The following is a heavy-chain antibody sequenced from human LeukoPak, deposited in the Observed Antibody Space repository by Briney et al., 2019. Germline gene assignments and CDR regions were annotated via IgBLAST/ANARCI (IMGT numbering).Heavy chain of an antibody. CDR1: GHTFTVYY. V-gene: IGHV1-2*02. J-gene: IGHJ5*02. CDR2: IHPGTGDT. CDR3: ASYASSYNWLKA. D-gene: IGHD3-16*01. Sequence: GASVKDSCKASGHTFTVYYIHWVRQAPGQGLEWMGWIHPGTGDTNYAQRFQGRVTVTRDTSITTAYMELSSLKSDDTAVYYCASYASSYNWLKAWGQGTLVTVSS.